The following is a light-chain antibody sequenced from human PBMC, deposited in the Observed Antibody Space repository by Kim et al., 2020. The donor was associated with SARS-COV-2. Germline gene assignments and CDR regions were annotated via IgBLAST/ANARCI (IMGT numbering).Light chain of an antibody. CDR2: WAS. Sequence: ATINCKSRQSVLYSSNNKNYLTWYQQKPGQPPKLLIYWASTRESGVHDRFSGSGSGTDFTVTISSLQAEDVAVYYCQQYYNTPLTFGGGTKVDIK. CDR1: QSVLYSSNNKNY. V-gene: IGKV4-1*01. CDR3: QQYYNTPLT. J-gene: IGKJ4*01.